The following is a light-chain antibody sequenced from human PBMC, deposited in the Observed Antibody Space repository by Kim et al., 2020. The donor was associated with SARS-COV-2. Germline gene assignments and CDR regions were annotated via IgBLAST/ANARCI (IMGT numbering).Light chain of an antibody. Sequence: DIVMTQSPLSLPVTPGEQPSISCRSSQSLLHSLGYNYLDWYLQKPGQSPQLLISLGSLRASAVPDRFSGSGSGTDFSLRISRVEAEDVGVYYCMKDLQPTFTFGGGTKVDIK. CDR3: MKDLQPTFT. CDR1: QSLLHSLGYNY. J-gene: IGKJ4*01. CDR2: LGS. V-gene: IGKV2-28*01.